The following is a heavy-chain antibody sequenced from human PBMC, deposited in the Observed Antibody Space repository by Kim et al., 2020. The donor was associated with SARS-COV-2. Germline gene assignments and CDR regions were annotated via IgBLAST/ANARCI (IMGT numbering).Heavy chain of an antibody. Sequence: GGSLRLSCAASGFTFSSYSMNWVRQAPGKGLEWVSSISSSSSYIYYADSVKGRFTISRDNAKNSLYLQMNSLRAEDTAVYYCARDGDTKWFGELLQHYYYYGMDVWGQGTTVTVSS. CDR1: GFTFSSYS. J-gene: IGHJ6*02. CDR2: ISSSSSYI. CDR3: ARDGDTKWFGELLQHYYYYGMDV. V-gene: IGHV3-21*01. D-gene: IGHD3-10*01.